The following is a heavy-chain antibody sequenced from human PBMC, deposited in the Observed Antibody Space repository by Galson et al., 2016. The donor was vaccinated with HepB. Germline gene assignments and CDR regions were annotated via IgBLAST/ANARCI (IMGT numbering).Heavy chain of an antibody. Sequence: SLRLSCAASGFSLAEYAIHWVRQAPGKGLEWVSGISWNGRTLGYADSVQGRLTISKDYAKNSLYMQMNSLRPEDTALYYCAKDKTSGYSSGWYYFDYWGQGTLVTVSS. CDR2: ISWNGRTL. J-gene: IGHJ4*02. CDR1: GFSLAEYA. V-gene: IGHV3-9*01. CDR3: AKDKTSGYSSGWYYFDY. D-gene: IGHD6-19*01.